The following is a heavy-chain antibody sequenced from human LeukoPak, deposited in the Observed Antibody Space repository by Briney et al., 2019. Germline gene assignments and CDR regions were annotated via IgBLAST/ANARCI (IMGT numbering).Heavy chain of an antibody. D-gene: IGHD3-3*01. CDR3: ARDYVTIFGVVIDY. J-gene: IGHJ4*02. Sequence: GASVKVSCKASGGTFSSYAISWVRQAPGQGLEWMGWISAYNGNTNYAQKLQGRVTMTTDTSTSTAYMELRSLRSDDTAVYYCARDYVTIFGVVIDYWGQGTLVTVSS. CDR2: ISAYNGNT. CDR1: GGTFSSYA. V-gene: IGHV1-18*01.